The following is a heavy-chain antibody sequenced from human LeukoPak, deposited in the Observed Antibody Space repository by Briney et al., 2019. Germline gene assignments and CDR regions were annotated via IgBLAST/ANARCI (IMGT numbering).Heavy chain of an antibody. CDR1: GYTFTSYD. Sequence: GASVKVSCKASGYTFTSYDINWVRQATGQGLEWMGWMNPNSGNTGYAQKFQGRVTMTRNTSKSTAYMELSSLRSEDTAVYYCARGIAVAGLYYYYGMDVWGQGTTVTVSS. V-gene: IGHV1-8*01. J-gene: IGHJ6*02. CDR2: MNPNSGNT. CDR3: ARGIAVAGLYYYYGMDV. D-gene: IGHD6-19*01.